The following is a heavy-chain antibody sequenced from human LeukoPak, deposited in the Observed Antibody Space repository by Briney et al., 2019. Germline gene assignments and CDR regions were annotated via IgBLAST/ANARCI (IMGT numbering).Heavy chain of an antibody. CDR1: GHTFIIYS. V-gene: IGHV1-69*06. CDR3: ASGYCSGGSCSFGAFDI. Sequence: SVSLSCNASGHTFIIYSISCVRQPPRQALEWMGGIIPIFAKAIYAQKFGGRVTISADKSASTTYIEVSCLRTEDRAVYYCASGYCSGGSCSFGAFDIWGQGTMVTVSS. D-gene: IGHD2-15*01. CDR2: IIPIFAKA. J-gene: IGHJ3*02.